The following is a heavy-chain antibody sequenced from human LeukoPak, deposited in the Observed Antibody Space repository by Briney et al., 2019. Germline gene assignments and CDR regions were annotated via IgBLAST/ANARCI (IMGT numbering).Heavy chain of an antibody. CDR1: GFTFSSYS. CDR2: ISSSSSYI. D-gene: IGHD2-15*01. CDR3: ARADLEDTGPVRDAFDI. J-gene: IGHJ3*02. V-gene: IGHV3-21*01. Sequence: GGSLRLSCAASGFTFSSYSMNWVRQAPGKGLEWVSSISSSSSYIYYADSVKGRFTISRDNAKNSLYLQMNSLRAEDTAVYYCARADLEDTGPVRDAFDIWGQGTMVTVSS.